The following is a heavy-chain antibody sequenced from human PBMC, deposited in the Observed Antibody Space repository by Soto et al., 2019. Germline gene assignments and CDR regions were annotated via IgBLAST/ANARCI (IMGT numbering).Heavy chain of an antibody. CDR3: ASGSIRITSRRYYYYMDV. D-gene: IGHD3-10*01. Sequence: QVQLQESGPGLVKPSGTLSLTCAVSSGSISSSNWWSWVRQPPGKGLEWIGEIYHSGSTNYNPSLKSRVNISGDKSKNQFSLKLSSVTAADTAVYYCASGSIRITSRRYYYYMDVWGKGTTVTVSS. J-gene: IGHJ6*03. CDR2: IYHSGST. CDR1: SGSISSSNW. V-gene: IGHV4-4*02.